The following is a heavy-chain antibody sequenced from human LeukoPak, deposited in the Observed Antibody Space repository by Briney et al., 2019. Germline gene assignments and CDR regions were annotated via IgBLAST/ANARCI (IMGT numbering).Heavy chain of an antibody. CDR3: ARDRREIKLWPREYYYYYMDV. CDR2: INPNSGGT. CDR1: GYTFTGYY. D-gene: IGHD5-18*01. J-gene: IGHJ6*03. Sequence: ASVKVSCKASGYTFTGYYMHWVRQAPGQGLEWMGWINPNSGGTNYAQKFQGRVTMTRDTSISTAYMELSRLRSDDTAVYYCARDRREIKLWPREYYYYYMDVWGKGTTVTISS. V-gene: IGHV1-2*02.